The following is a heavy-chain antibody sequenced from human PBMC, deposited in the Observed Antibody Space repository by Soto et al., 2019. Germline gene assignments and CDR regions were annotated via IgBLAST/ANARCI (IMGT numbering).Heavy chain of an antibody. CDR1: RDSISSPDFY. Sequence: QVQLQESGPGLVRPSQTLSLTCTVSRDSISSPDFYWSWIRQPPGKGLEWIGYIYYSGNTYYNPSLKGRVSISIDTSKNQFSLRLPSVTAADTAVYYCGRTRVWSPVDYWGQGTLVTVSS. D-gene: IGHD3-16*01. CDR3: GRTRVWSPVDY. V-gene: IGHV4-30-4*01. J-gene: IGHJ4*02. CDR2: IYYSGNT.